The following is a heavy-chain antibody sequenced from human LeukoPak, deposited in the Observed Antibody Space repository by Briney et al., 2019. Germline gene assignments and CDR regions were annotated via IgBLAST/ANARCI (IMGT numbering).Heavy chain of an antibody. D-gene: IGHD4-11*01. V-gene: IGHV1-69*02. Sequence: GASVKLSCKASGGAFSSYSINWVRQAPGQGLEWMGKIIHILGEANYAQTLQGRVTITTDKSKSSAYMELNSLRSEDTAVYYCAWCNYYHAHFVFWGQGTLVTVSS. CDR3: AWCNYYHAHFVF. CDR1: GGAFSSYS. CDR2: IIHILGEA. J-gene: IGHJ4*02.